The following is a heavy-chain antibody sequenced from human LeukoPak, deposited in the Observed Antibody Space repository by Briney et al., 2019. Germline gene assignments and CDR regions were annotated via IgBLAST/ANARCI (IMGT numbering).Heavy chain of an antibody. CDR2: INGGGNYI. V-gene: IGHV3-21*01. J-gene: IGHJ4*02. Sequence: GSLRLSCAASGFSSSDYTMNWVRQAPGKGLEWVSSINGGGNYIYYSDSVKGRFTISRDNAENSLYLQMNSLRAEDTAVYYCATISAAGRGGDLDFWGQGTLVTVSS. D-gene: IGHD6-13*01. CDR3: ATISAAGRGGDLDF. CDR1: GFSSSDYT.